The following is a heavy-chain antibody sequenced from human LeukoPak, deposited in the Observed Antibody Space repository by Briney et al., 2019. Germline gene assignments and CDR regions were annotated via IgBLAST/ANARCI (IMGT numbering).Heavy chain of an antibody. D-gene: IGHD6-13*01. J-gene: IGHJ4*02. CDR2: INAGNGNT. CDR3: ARWTPIAAGGTEGDY. CDR1: GYTFTSYA. V-gene: IGHV1-3*01. Sequence: EASVKVSCKASGYTFTSYAMHWVRQAPGQRLEWMGWINAGNGNTKYSQEFQGRVTITRDTSASTAYMELSSLRSDDTAVYYCARWTPIAAGGTEGDYWGQGTLVTVSS.